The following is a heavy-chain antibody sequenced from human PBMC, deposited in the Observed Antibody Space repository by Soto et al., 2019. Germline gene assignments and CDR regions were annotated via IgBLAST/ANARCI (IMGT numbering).Heavy chain of an antibody. D-gene: IGHD6-19*01. CDR3: ARDYGRDSSGWYLGDDAFDI. CDR2: IWYDGSNK. CDR1: GFTFSSYG. J-gene: IGHJ3*02. Sequence: GGSLRLSCAASGFTFSSYGMHWVRQAPGKGLEWVAVIWYDGSNKYYADSVKGRFTISRDNSKNTLYLQMNSLRAEDTAVYYWARDYGRDSSGWYLGDDAFDIWGQGTMVTVSS. V-gene: IGHV3-33*01.